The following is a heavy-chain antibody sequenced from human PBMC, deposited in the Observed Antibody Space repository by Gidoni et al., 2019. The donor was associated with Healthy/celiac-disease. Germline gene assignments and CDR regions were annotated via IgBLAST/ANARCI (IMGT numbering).Heavy chain of an antibody. Sequence: VQLQQWGAGLLKPSETLSLTCAVYGGSFSGYYWSWIRKPPGKGLEWIGEINHSGSTNYNPSLKSRVTISVDTSKNQFSLKLSSVTAADTAVYYCAAPGGGDMRYYYGMDVWGQGTTVTVSS. CDR2: INHSGST. CDR3: AAPGGGDMRYYYGMDV. V-gene: IGHV4-34*01. J-gene: IGHJ6*02. D-gene: IGHD2-21*01. CDR1: GGSFSGYY.